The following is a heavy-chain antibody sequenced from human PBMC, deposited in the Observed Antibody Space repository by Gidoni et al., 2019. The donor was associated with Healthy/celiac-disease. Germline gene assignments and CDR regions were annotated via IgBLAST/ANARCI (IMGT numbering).Heavy chain of an antibody. CDR2: IYYSGST. D-gene: IGHD3-3*01. J-gene: IGHJ4*02. CDR1: CGSISSGDYY. V-gene: IGHV4-30-4*01. CDR3: ARVNFADWSGYYTESDY. Sequence: QVQLQESGPGLVKPSQTLSLTCTVSCGSISSGDYYWSWIRQPPGKGLEWFGYIYYSGSTYYNPSLKSRVTISVDTSKNQFSLKLSSVTAADTAVYYCARVNFADWSGYYTESDYWGQGTLVTVSS.